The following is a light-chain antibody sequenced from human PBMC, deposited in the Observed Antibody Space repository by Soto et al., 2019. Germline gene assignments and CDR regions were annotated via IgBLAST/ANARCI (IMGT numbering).Light chain of an antibody. J-gene: IGKJ2*01. V-gene: IGKV3-11*01. Sequence: EIVLTQSPATLSLSPGERAALSFRASQTVISSLAWYQQKPGQAPRLLIYDSSNRATGIPARFSGSGSGTDFTLTISSLEPEDFAVYYCQQRSNWPYTFGRGTKLEIK. CDR3: QQRSNWPYT. CDR1: QTVISS. CDR2: DSS.